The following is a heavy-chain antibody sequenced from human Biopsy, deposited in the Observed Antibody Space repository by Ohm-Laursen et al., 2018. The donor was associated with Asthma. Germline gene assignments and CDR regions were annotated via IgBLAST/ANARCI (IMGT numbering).Heavy chain of an antibody. CDR2: INSVFGTT. Sequence: SSVKVSCKSLGGTFNTYVIGWVRQAPGQGLEWMGGINSVFGTTTYPQKFQDRVTITADDSTSTVYMELSSLRSEDTVVYYCVRKAGSCISRTCYSLDFWGQGTLVTVSS. D-gene: IGHD2-2*01. J-gene: IGHJ4*02. V-gene: IGHV1-69*01. CDR3: VRKAGSCISRTCYSLDF. CDR1: GGTFNTYV.